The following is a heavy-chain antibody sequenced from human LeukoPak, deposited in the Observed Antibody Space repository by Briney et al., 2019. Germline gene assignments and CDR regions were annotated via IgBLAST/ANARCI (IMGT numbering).Heavy chain of an antibody. CDR3: AKDGDNFWSGSPYYMDV. V-gene: IGHV3-74*01. CDR2: INSDGRST. D-gene: IGHD3-3*01. J-gene: IGHJ6*03. CDR1: GFTLSSYW. Sequence: GGSLRLSCAVSGFTLSSYWMHWVRQVPGKGLVWVSRINSDGRSTSYADSVKGRFTISRDNSKNTLSLQMNSLRAEDTAVYYCAKDGDNFWSGSPYYMDVWGKGTRSPSP.